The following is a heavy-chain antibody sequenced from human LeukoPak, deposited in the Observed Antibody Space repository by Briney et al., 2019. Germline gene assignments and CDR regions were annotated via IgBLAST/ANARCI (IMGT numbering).Heavy chain of an antibody. CDR2: MNPNSGNT. CDR1: GYTFTSYG. J-gene: IGHJ3*02. V-gene: IGHV1-8*03. CDR3: ARGGGVFDI. D-gene: IGHD3-10*01. Sequence: ASVKVSCKASGYTFTSYGISWVRQAPGQGLEWMGWMNPNSGNTNYAQKFQGGVTITRNTSISTAYMELSGLRSEDTAVYYCARGGGVFDIWGQGTMVTVSS.